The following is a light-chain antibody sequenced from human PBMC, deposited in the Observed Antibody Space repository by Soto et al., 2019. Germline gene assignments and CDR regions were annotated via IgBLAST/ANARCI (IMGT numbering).Light chain of an antibody. Sequence: EVVMTQSPASLSVSPGARVTLSCRASQNIRNNLAGYQQKPGQSPRLLISGASTREAGVPGRFSGSGSGTAFNLIISSLQAEDFAIYYCQQYNNWPPWTFGQGTKV. CDR3: QQYNNWPPWT. J-gene: IGKJ1*01. CDR2: GAS. CDR1: QNIRNN. V-gene: IGKV3-15*01.